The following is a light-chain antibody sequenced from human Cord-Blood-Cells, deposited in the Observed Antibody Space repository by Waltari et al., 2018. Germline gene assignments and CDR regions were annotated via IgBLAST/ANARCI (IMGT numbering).Light chain of an antibody. Sequence: ELVLTQSPATLSLSPGDIATISCRASQSVSSYLAWYQQKPGQAPRLLIYDASNRATGIPARFSGSGSGTDFTLTISSLEPEDFAVYYCQQRSNWPPLTFGGGTKVEIK. J-gene: IGKJ4*01. CDR2: DAS. CDR3: QQRSNWPPLT. CDR1: QSVSSY. V-gene: IGKV3-11*01.